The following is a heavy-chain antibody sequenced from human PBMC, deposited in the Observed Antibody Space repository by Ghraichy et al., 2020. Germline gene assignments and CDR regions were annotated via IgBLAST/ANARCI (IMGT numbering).Heavy chain of an antibody. D-gene: IGHD2/OR15-2a*01. J-gene: IGHJ6*03. CDR2: IYYSGST. Sequence: TLSLTCTVSGGSISSGGYYWSWIRQHPGKGLEWIGYIYYSGSTYYNPSLKSRVTISVDTSKNQFSLKLSSVTAADTAVYYWARGTTYYYYMDVWGKGTTVTVSS. CDR3: ARGTTYYYYMDV. CDR1: GGSISSGGYY. V-gene: IGHV4-31*03.